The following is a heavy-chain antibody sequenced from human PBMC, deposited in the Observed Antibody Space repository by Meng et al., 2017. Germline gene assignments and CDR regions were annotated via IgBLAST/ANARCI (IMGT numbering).Heavy chain of an antibody. CDR1: AGVLISSYG. CDR3: ARVRLLWFGGAVWFNP. CDR2: IYHSGSI. D-gene: IGHD3-10*01. J-gene: IGHJ5*02. Sequence: VQVREAGPGLVQPTANMSLTCAVSAGVLISSYGLIRVRQPTGKGLVSIGEIYHSGSINYNPSLKSRVTISVDMSKNQFSLKLSSVTAADTAVYYCARVRLLWFGGAVWFNPWAQGTLVTVSS. V-gene: IGHV4-4*02.